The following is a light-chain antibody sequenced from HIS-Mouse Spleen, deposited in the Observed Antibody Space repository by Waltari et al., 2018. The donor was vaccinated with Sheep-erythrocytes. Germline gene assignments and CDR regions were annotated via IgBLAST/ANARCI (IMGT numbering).Light chain of an antibody. V-gene: IGLV2-23*01. CDR2: EGS. J-gene: IGLJ3*02. CDR3: CSYAGSSTPWV. CDR1: SSDFGSYNL. Sequence: QSALTQPASVSGSPGQSITLSCTGTSSDFGSYNLVSWYQQHPGKAPKLMIYEGSKRPSGVSNRFSGSKSGNTASLTISGLQAEDEADYYCCSYAGSSTPWVFGGGTKLTVL.